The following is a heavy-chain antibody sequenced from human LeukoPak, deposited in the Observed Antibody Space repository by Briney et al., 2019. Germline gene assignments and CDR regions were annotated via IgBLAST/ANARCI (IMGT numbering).Heavy chain of an antibody. V-gene: IGHV3-30*18. CDR3: AKVSGYPSNLFDY. D-gene: IGHD6-13*01. CDR1: GFTFSSYG. Sequence: GRSLRLSCAASGFTFSSYGMHWVRQAPGKGLEWVAVISYDGSNKYYADSVKGRFSISRDNSKNTLYLQMNSLRGEDTAVYNCAKVSGYPSNLFDYWAREPWSPSPQ. J-gene: IGHJ4*02. CDR2: ISYDGSNK.